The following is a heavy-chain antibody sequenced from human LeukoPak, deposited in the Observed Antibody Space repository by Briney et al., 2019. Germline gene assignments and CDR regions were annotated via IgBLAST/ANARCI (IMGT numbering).Heavy chain of an antibody. CDR1: GGSISSSSYY. Sequence: SETLSLTCTVSGGSISSSSYYWGWIRQPPGKGLEWIGSIYYSGSAYYNPSLKSRVTISVDTSKNQFSLKLSSVTAADTAVYYCARLVGATAVGYFDYWGQGTLVTVSS. CDR3: ARLVGATAVGYFDY. J-gene: IGHJ4*02. D-gene: IGHD1-26*01. CDR2: IYYSGSA. V-gene: IGHV4-39*01.